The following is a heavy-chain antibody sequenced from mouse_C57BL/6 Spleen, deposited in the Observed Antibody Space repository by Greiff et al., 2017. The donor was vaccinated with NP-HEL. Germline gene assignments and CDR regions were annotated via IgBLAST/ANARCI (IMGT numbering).Heavy chain of an antibody. CDR3: TRAIYYYGSSYFWYFDV. V-gene: IGHV5-9-1*02. CDR2: ISSGGDYI. J-gene: IGHJ1*03. CDR1: GFTFSSYA. Sequence: EVKLVESGEGLVKPGGSLKLSCAASGFTFSSYAMSWVRQTPEKRLEWVAYISSGGDYIYYVDTVKGRFTISRDNARNTLYLQMSSLKSEDTAMYYCTRAIYYYGSSYFWYFDVWGTGTTVTVSS. D-gene: IGHD1-1*01.